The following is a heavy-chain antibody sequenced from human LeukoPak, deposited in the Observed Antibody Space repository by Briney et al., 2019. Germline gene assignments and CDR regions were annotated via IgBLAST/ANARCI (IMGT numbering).Heavy chain of an antibody. CDR1: EFTFSTYW. V-gene: IGHV3-7*03. J-gene: IGHJ4*02. CDR2: IKKDGSEK. Sequence: PGGSLRLSCPASEFTFSTYWMTWVRQAPGKGLEWVAHIKKDGSEKYYVDSVKGRFTISRDNAKNSVYLQMNSLRAEDTAVYYCGRGAFPGGYDYWGQGTLVTVSS. CDR3: GRGAFPGGYDY. D-gene: IGHD5-12*01.